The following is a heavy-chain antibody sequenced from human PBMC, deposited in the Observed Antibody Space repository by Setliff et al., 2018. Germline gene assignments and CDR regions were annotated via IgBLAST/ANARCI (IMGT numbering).Heavy chain of an antibody. V-gene: IGHV4-4*08. CDR1: GGSMNDNH. CDR2: IYTRGGT. CDR3: ARGVSSVSWTPRY. D-gene: IGHD6-19*01. Sequence: PSETLSLTCNVSGGSMNDNHWTWIRQPPGKGLEWIGYIYTRGGTNYNTSLKSRVTISVDMSKNQLSLKLSSVFAAATAVYYCARGVSSVSWTPRYWGRGILVTVSS. J-gene: IGHJ4*02.